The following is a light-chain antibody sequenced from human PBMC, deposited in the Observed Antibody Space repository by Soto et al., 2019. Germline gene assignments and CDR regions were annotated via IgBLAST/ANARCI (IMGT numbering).Light chain of an antibody. Sequence: DIQMTQSPSSLSASVGDRITITCRASQIVDTWLAWYQQKPGKAPKLLIYKASSLENGVPSRFSGSGSGTEFTLTISSLQPDDFATYYCQQYETYSPWTFGQGTKVEVK. CDR3: QQYETYSPWT. V-gene: IGKV1-5*03. CDR1: QIVDTW. CDR2: KAS. J-gene: IGKJ1*01.